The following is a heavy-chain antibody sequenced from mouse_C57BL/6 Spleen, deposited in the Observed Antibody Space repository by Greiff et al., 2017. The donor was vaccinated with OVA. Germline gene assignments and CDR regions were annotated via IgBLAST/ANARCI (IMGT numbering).Heavy chain of an antibody. D-gene: IGHD3-3*01. CDR2: INYDGSST. CDR3: TRGGREFAY. V-gene: IGHV5-16*01. J-gene: IGHJ3*01. Sequence: EVMLVESEGGLVQPGSSMKLSCTASGFTFSDYYMAWVRQVPEKGLEWVANINYDGSSTYYLDSLKSRFIISSDNATNILYLQMSSLKSEDTAAYYCTRGGREFAYWGQGTLVTVSA. CDR1: GFTFSDYY.